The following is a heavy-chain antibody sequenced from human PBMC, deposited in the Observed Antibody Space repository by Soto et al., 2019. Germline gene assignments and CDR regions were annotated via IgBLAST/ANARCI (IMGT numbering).Heavy chain of an antibody. CDR1: GFTFSSYA. CDR3: AKDGRYYYDSRGYLKVYYFDY. Sequence: EVQLLESGGGLVQPGGSLRLSCAASGFTFSSYAMSWVRQAPGKGLEWVSAISGSGGSTYYADSVKGRFTISRDNSKNTLYLQMNSLRAEDTAVYYCAKDGRYYYDSRGYLKVYYFDYWGQGTLVTVSS. V-gene: IGHV3-23*01. CDR2: ISGSGGST. J-gene: IGHJ4*02. D-gene: IGHD3-22*01.